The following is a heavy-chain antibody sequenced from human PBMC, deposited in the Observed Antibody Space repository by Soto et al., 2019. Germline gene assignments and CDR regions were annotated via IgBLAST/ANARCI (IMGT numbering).Heavy chain of an antibody. Sequence: GGSLRLSCAASGFTFSSYGMHWVRQAPGKGLEWVAVISYDGSNKYYADSVKGRFTISRDNSKNTLYLQMNSLRAEDTAVYYCAKVAYGDARLNHNWFDPWGQGTLVTVSS. CDR2: ISYDGSNK. CDR1: GFTFSSYG. J-gene: IGHJ5*02. CDR3: AKVAYGDARLNHNWFDP. D-gene: IGHD4-17*01. V-gene: IGHV3-30*18.